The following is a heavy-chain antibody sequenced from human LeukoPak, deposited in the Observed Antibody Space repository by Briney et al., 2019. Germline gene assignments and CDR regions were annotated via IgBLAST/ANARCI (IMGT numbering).Heavy chain of an antibody. V-gene: IGHV1-46*01. D-gene: IGHD6-19*01. CDR2: INPSGGST. CDR3: ARVSSSGYNIDF. CDR1: GGTFSSYA. Sequence: GASVKASCKASGGTFSSYAISWVRQAPGQGLEWMGIINPSGGSTSYAQKFQGRVTMTRDTSTSTVYMELSSLRSEDTAVYYCARVSSSGYNIDFWGQGTLVTVSS. J-gene: IGHJ4*02.